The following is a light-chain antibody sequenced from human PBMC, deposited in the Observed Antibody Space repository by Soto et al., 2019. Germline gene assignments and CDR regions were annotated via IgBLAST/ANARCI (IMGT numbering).Light chain of an antibody. CDR3: QQYLSYPYP. CDR1: QGISTY. Sequence: AIRMTQSPSSFSASTGDRVTITCRASQGISTYLAWYQQKPGKAPKLLIYAAATLQRGAPSRFSASGSGTDFTFTISRLQFEDFATYYCQQYLSYPYPFGQGTKLEI. V-gene: IGKV1-8*01. J-gene: IGKJ2*01. CDR2: AAA.